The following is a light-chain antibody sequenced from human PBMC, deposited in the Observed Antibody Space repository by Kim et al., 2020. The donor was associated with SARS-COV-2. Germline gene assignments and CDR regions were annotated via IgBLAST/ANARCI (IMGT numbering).Light chain of an antibody. CDR1: KLGEKY. CDR3: QAWDSGTVV. Sequence: SYELTQPHSVSVSPGQTVTLTCSGDKLGEKYSCWYQQRSGQSPILLIYQDFKRPSGNPERFSGSNFGNTATLTISGTQTVDEADYYCQAWDSGTVVFGGGTQLTVL. V-gene: IGLV3-1*01. CDR2: QDF. J-gene: IGLJ2*01.